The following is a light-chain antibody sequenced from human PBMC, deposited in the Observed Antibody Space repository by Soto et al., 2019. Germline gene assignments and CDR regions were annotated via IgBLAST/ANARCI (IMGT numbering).Light chain of an antibody. V-gene: IGKV3-11*01. CDR3: QQRSNWPLT. CDR2: DAS. Sequence: EIVLTQSPATLSLSPGERATLSCRASQSVSSYLAWYQQKPGQAPRLLIYDASNRATGIPARFSGSESGTDFTLTISSLEPEDFAVYYCQQRSNWPLTFGQGTRLDIK. CDR1: QSVSSY. J-gene: IGKJ5*01.